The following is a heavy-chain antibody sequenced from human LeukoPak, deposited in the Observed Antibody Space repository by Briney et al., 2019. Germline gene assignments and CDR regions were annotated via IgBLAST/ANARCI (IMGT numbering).Heavy chain of an antibody. Sequence: ASVKVSCKASGYTFTSYYMHWVRQAPGQGLEWMGIINPSGGSTSYAQKFQGRVTMTRDMSTSTVYMGLSSLRSEDTPVYYCARDPSGYEDLDVWGKGTTVTVSS. J-gene: IGHJ6*04. CDR2: INPSGGST. V-gene: IGHV1-46*01. CDR1: GYTFTSYY. D-gene: IGHD5-12*01. CDR3: ARDPSGYEDLDV.